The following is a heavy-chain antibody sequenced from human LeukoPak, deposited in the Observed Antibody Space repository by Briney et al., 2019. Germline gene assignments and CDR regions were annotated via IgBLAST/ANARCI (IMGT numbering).Heavy chain of an antibody. CDR1: GFTFSSYE. D-gene: IGHD1-26*01. V-gene: IGHV3-48*03. Sequence: GGSLRLSCAASGFTFSSYEMNWVRQAPGRGLEWVSYISSSGSTIYYADSVKGRFTISRDNAKNSLYLQMNSLRAEDTAVYHCAKVGGYPGGRTSNAFDIWGQGTMVTVSS. CDR2: ISSSGSTI. CDR3: AKVGGYPGGRTSNAFDI. J-gene: IGHJ3*02.